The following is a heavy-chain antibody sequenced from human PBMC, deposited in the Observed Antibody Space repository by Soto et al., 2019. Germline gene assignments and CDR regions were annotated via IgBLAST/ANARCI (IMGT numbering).Heavy chain of an antibody. CDR1: GGSFSGYY. CDR3: ARPYSSHYYKDV. D-gene: IGHD6-13*01. J-gene: IGHJ6*03. V-gene: IGHV4-34*01. CDR2: INHSGST. Sequence: PSETLSLTCVVYGGSFSGYYWSWIRQPPGKGLEWIGEINHSGSTNYNPSLKSRVTISVDTSKNQFSLKLSSVTAADTAVYYCARPYSSHYYKDVWGKGTTVTVSS.